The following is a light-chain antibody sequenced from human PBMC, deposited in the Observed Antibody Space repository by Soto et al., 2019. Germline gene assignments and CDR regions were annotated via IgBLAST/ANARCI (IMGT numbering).Light chain of an antibody. J-gene: IGLJ2*01. V-gene: IGLV6-57*04. Sequence: NFMLTQPHSVSESPGKTVTISCTRSSGSIASNYVQWYQQRPGSAPTTVIYEDNQRPSGVPDRFSGSIDSSSNSVSLTISGLKTEDEADYYCQSYDSSTVVFGGGTQLT. CDR2: EDN. CDR3: QSYDSSTVV. CDR1: SGSIASNY.